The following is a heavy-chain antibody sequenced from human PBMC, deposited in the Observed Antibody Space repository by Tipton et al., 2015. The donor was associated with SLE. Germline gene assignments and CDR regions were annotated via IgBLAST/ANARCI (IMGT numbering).Heavy chain of an antibody. J-gene: IGHJ4*02. V-gene: IGHV4-38-2*02. D-gene: IGHD3-16*01. Sequence: TLSLTCAVSGYSISSAYYWGWIRQPPGKGLECLGIVYHSGNTYYNPSLKSRVTISLDRSKNQFSLQLSSVTAADTAVYYCARDLWGTQATEYWGQGTLVTVSS. CDR3: ARDLWGTQATEY. CDR1: GYSISSAYY. CDR2: VYHSGNT.